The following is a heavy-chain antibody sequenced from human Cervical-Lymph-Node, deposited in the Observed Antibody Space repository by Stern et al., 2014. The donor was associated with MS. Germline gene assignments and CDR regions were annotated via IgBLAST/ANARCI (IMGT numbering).Heavy chain of an antibody. CDR2: IIPIFGTA. D-gene: IGHD6-13*01. CDR3: VFAAAVHPTSDY. J-gene: IGHJ4*02. Sequence: QMQLVQSGAEVKKPGSSVKVSCKASGGTFSSYAISWVRQAPGQGLEWMGGIIPIFGTANYAQKIQGRVTITADEYTSTAYLELSSMRSEDTAVYYCVFAAAVHPTSDYWGQGTLVTVSS. CDR1: GGTFSSYA. V-gene: IGHV1-69*01.